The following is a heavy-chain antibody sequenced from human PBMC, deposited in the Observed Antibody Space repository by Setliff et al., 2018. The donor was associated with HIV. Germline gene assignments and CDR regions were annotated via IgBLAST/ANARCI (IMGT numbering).Heavy chain of an antibody. CDR3: ARSNPGITAGLLAY. V-gene: IGHV4-39*07. D-gene: IGHD6-13*01. CDR2: VYSSGPA. J-gene: IGHJ4*02. CDR1: GGSISSGGFY. Sequence: PSETLSLTCTVSGGSISSGGFYWTWIRQPPGKGLEWIGSVYSSGPAYYSPSLRSRVTISADTSNNQFSLKLSSVTAADTATYYCARSNPGITAGLLAYWGPGTLVTVS.